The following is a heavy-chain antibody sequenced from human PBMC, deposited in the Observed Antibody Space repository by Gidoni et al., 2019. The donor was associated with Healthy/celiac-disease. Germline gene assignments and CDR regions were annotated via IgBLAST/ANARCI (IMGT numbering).Heavy chain of an antibody. Sequence: QVQLQQWGAGRLKPSESLSRTCAVYGGSFSGYYWSWRGQPQGKGLEWIGDINHSGSTNYPPSLKSRVTISVDTSKNQFSLKLSSVTAADTAVYYCARVVSLHSLAAIVVPAARGPNWFDPWGQGTLVTVSS. D-gene: IGHD2-2*01. CDR1: GGSFSGYY. J-gene: IGHJ5*02. V-gene: IGHV4-34*01. CDR2: INHSGST. CDR3: ARVVSLHSLAAIVVPAARGPNWFDP.